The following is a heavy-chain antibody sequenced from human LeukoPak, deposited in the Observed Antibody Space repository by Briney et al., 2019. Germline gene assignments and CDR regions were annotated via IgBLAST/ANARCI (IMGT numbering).Heavy chain of an antibody. CDR1: GGSISSSSYY. CDR2: IYYSGST. CDR3: ARHLRRVVVVPNNWFDP. J-gene: IGHJ5*02. V-gene: IGHV4-39*01. Sequence: PSETLSLTCTVSGGSISSSSYYWGWIRQPPGKGLEWIGSIYYSGSTYYNPSLKSRVTISVDTSKNQFSLKLSSVTAADTAVYYCARHLRRVVVVPNNWFDPWGQGTLVTVSS. D-gene: IGHD2-2*01.